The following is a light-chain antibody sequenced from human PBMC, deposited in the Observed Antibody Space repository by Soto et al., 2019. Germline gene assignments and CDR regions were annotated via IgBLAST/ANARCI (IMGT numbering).Light chain of an antibody. CDR2: DVN. J-gene: IGLJ3*02. Sequence: QSALTQPRSVSGSPGQSVTISCTGTSSDVAGYNYVSWYQQHPGKAPKFMIYDVNKRPSGVPDRFSGSKSGNTASLTISGLQAEDEADYYCCSYAGSYTWVFGGGTKLTVL. CDR1: SSDVAGYNY. V-gene: IGLV2-11*01. CDR3: CSYAGSYTWV.